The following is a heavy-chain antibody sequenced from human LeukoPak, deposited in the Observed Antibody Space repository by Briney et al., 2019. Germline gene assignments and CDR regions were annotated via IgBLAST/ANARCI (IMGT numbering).Heavy chain of an antibody. Sequence: PSQTLSLTCAVYGGSFSGYYWSWIRQPPGKGLEWIGEINHSGSTNYNPSLKSRVTISVDTSKNQFTLKLSSVTAADTAVYYCARLKRFSIRGFDPWGQGTLVTVSS. CDR3: ARLKRFSIRGFDP. D-gene: IGHD3-3*02. V-gene: IGHV4-34*01. J-gene: IGHJ5*02. CDR1: GGSFSGYY. CDR2: INHSGST.